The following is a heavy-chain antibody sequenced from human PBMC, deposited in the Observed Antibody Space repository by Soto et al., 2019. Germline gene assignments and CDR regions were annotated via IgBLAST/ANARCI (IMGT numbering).Heavy chain of an antibody. V-gene: IGHV3-23*01. J-gene: IGHJ5*02. CDR3: ATRYSSGWSRYNWFGP. D-gene: IGHD6-19*01. Sequence: PGGSLRLSCAASGFTFNSFAMNWVRQAPGRGLEWVSIISGSGGVSYYSDSVRGRFTISRDNSKSTLYPQMNGLRDDDTAVYYCATRYSSGWSRYNWFGPWGQGTLVTVSS. CDR2: ISGSGGVS. CDR1: GFTFNSFA.